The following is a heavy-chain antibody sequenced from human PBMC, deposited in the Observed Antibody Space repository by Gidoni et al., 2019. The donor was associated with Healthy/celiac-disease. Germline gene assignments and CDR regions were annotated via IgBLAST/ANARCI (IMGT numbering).Heavy chain of an antibody. CDR3: ARQTMVRGMLDYYYYGMDV. V-gene: IGHV4-39*01. CDR1: GGSISSSSYY. D-gene: IGHD3-10*01. CDR2: IYSSGST. J-gene: IGHJ6*02. Sequence: QLQLQASGPGLVKPSETLSLTCTVSGGSISSSSYYWGWLRQPPGKGLEWIGSIYSSGSTYYNPSLKSRVTISVDTSKNQFSLKLSSVTAADTAVYYCARQTMVRGMLDYYYYGMDVWGQGTTVTVSS.